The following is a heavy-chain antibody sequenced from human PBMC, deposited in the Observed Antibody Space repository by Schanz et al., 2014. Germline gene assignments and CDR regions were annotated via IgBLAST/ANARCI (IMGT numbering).Heavy chain of an antibody. J-gene: IGHJ4*02. Sequence: EVQLVESGGGLVQPGGSLRLSCGSSGFTFSPYWMHWVRQDPGKGLVWVARINSVGSNTDYADSVTGRFTISRDNAKNTLYLQMNTLRAEDTGLYFCARGGSGSHYRLDYWGQGTLVTVSS. V-gene: IGHV3-74*01. CDR2: INSVGSNT. CDR3: ARGGSGSHYRLDY. CDR1: GFTFSPYW. D-gene: IGHD1-26*01.